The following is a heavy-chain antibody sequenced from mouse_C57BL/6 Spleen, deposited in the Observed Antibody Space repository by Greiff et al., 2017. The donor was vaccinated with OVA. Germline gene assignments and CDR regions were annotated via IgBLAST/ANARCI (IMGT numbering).Heavy chain of an antibody. J-gene: IGHJ2*01. Sequence: VKLQESGPELVKPGASVKISCKASGYAFSSSWMNWVKQRPGRGLEWIGRIYPGDGDTNYNGKFKGKATLTADKSSSTAYMQLSSLTSEDAAVYFCARENSNYDFDYWGQGTTLTVSS. CDR2: IYPGDGDT. D-gene: IGHD2-5*01. CDR1: GYAFSSSW. V-gene: IGHV1-82*01. CDR3: ARENSNYDFDY.